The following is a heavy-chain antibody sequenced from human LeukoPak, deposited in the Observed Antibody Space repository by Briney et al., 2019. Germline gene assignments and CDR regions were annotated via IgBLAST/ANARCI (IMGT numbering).Heavy chain of an antibody. Sequence: PGRSLRLSCAASGLTFSTYAMHWVRQAPGKGLEWVAVISYDGSNKYYADSVKGRFTISRDNSKNTLYLQMNSLRAEDTAVYYCALIVVDPSWDYWGQGTLVTVSS. J-gene: IGHJ4*02. D-gene: IGHD3-22*01. V-gene: IGHV3-30-3*01. CDR3: ALIVVDPSWDY. CDR2: ISYDGSNK. CDR1: GLTFSTYA.